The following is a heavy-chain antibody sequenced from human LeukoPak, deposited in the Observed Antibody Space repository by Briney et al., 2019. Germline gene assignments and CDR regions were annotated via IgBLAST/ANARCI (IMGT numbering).Heavy chain of an antibody. Sequence: SGTLSLTCAVYGGSFSGYYWSWIRQPLGKGLEWIGEINHSGSTNYNPSLKSRVTISVDTSKNQFSLKLSSVTAADTAVYYCARVCSGGSCYPYYFDYWGQGTLVTVSS. CDR1: GGSFSGYY. D-gene: IGHD2-15*01. CDR2: INHSGST. CDR3: ARVCSGGSCYPYYFDY. J-gene: IGHJ4*02. V-gene: IGHV4-34*01.